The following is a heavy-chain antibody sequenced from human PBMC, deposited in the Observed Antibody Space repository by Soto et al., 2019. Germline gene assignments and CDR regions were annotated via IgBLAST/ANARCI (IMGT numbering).Heavy chain of an antibody. Sequence: GGSLRLSCAASGFTFDDYAMHWVRQAPGKGLEWVSGISWNSGSIGYADSVKGRFTISRDNAKNSLYLQMNSLRAEDTALYYCAKDRGSSSWYYFDYWGQGTLVTVSS. CDR1: GFTFDDYA. V-gene: IGHV3-9*01. D-gene: IGHD6-13*01. CDR3: AKDRGSSSWYYFDY. J-gene: IGHJ4*02. CDR2: ISWNSGSI.